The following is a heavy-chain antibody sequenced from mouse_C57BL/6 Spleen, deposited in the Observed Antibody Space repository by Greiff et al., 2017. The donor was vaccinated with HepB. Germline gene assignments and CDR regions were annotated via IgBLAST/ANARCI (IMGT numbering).Heavy chain of an antibody. J-gene: IGHJ2*01. CDR2: IYPGDGDT. D-gene: IGHD1-1*01. CDR3: ARAGYGSRESRD. Sequence: QVQLQESGPELVKPGASVKISCKASGYAFSSSWMNWVKQRPGKGLEWIGRIYPGDGDTNYNGKFKGKATLTADKSSSTAYMQLSSLTSEDSAVYFCARAGYGSRESRDWGQGTTLTVSS. CDR1: GYAFSSSW. V-gene: IGHV1-82*01.